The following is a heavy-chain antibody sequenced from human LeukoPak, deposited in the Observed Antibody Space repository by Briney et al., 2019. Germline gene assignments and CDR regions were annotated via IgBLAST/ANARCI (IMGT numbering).Heavy chain of an antibody. CDR2: IIPIFGTA. D-gene: IGHD2-2*01. V-gene: IGHV1-69*06. CDR1: GGTFSSYA. CDR3: ARGGSEYQLLNWFDP. Sequence: SVKVYCKASGGTFSSYAISWVRQAPGQGLEWMGGIIPIFGTANYAQKFQGRVTITADKSTSTAYMELSSLRSEDTAVYYCARGGSEYQLLNWFDPWGQGTLVTVSS. J-gene: IGHJ5*02.